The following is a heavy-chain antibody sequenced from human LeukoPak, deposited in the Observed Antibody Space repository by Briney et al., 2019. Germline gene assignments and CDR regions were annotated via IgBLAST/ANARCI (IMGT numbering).Heavy chain of an antibody. CDR1: GGSINTALYY. J-gene: IGHJ4*02. Sequence: PSETLSLTCTVSGGSINTALYYWAWIRQTPEQQLEWVGSVSHDGITKYGPSLKSRVTMSVDTSKNQFSLKLSSVTAADTAVYYCARQDNDYSNYEEAFDYWGQGTLVTVSS. CDR3: ARQDNDYSNYEEAFDY. V-gene: IGHV4-39*01. CDR2: VSHDGIT. D-gene: IGHD4-11*01.